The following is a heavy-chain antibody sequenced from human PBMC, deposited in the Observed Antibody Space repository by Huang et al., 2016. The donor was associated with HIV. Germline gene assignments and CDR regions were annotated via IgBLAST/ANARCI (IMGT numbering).Heavy chain of an antibody. CDR1: GGSISSSNYY. V-gene: IGHV4-39*01. D-gene: IGHD2-15*01. J-gene: IGHJ4*02. CDR2: IDSGGNT. Sequence: QLQLQESGPGLVKASETLSLTCIVSGGSISSSNYYWGWVRQPPGKGLEWIGSIDSGGNTFYNPSLKSRVSISVDTSKNQLSLKVRSVTAADTAVYYCARHNIYCSGGGCSSFDYWGQGTLVTVSS. CDR3: ARHNIYCSGGGCSSFDY.